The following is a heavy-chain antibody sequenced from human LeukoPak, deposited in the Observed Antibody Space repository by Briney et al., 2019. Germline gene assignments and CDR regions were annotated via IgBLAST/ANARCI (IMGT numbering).Heavy chain of an antibody. CDR1: GGSISSSSYY. CDR2: IYYSGST. CDR3: ARDLASLVGATPYYFDY. V-gene: IGHV4-39*07. Sequence: SETLSLTCTVSGGSISSSSYYWGWIRQPPGKGLEWIGSIYYSGSTYYNPSLKSRVTISVDTSKNQFSLKLSSVTAADTAVYYCARDLASLVGATPYYFDYWGQGTLVTVSS. D-gene: IGHD1-26*01. J-gene: IGHJ4*02.